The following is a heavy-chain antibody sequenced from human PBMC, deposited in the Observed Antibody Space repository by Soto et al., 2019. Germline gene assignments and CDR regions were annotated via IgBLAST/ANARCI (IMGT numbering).Heavy chain of an antibody. D-gene: IGHD5-12*01. V-gene: IGHV1-69*13. Sequence: SVKVSCKASGDTFSSYAIAWVRQAPGQGLEWMGGIIPILGTTNYAQKFQGRVTMTADESTSTVYMELSSLRSEDRAVYYCAAGGRDGYIKWGQGTLVTGSS. CDR2: IIPILGTT. CDR1: GDTFSSYA. CDR3: AAGGRDGYIK. J-gene: IGHJ4*02.